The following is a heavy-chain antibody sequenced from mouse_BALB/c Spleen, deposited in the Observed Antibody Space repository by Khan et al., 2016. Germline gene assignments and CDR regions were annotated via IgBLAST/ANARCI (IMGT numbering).Heavy chain of an antibody. CDR1: GFAFSRYW. V-gene: IGHV4-1*02. CDR3: ASTFWYFDV. Sequence: EVKLLESGGGLVQPGGSLKLSCAASGFAFSRYWMSWVRQAPGKGLEWIGEINPDSSTINYTPSLKDKFIISRDNAKNTLYLQMSKVRSEDTALNYCASTFWYFDVWGAGTTVTVSS. CDR2: INPDSSTI. J-gene: IGHJ1*01.